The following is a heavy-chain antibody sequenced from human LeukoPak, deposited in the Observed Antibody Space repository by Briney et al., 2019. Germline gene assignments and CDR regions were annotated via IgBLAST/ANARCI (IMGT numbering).Heavy chain of an antibody. Sequence: KPGGSLRLSCVASGFTFSSYSMSWVRQAPGKGLEWIGSIYTSGSTNYNPSLKSRVTTSVGTSKNQFSLKLSSVTAADTAVYYCARAYSSSRFNWFDPWGQGTLVTVSS. CDR1: GFTFSSYS. V-gene: IGHV4-59*10. D-gene: IGHD6-13*01. CDR3: ARAYSSSRFNWFDP. J-gene: IGHJ5*02. CDR2: IYTSGST.